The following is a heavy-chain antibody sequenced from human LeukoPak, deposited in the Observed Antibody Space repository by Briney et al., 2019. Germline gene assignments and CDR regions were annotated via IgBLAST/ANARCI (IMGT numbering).Heavy chain of an antibody. Sequence: ASVKVSCKASGYTFTSYYMHWVRQAPGQGLEWMGIINPSGGSTSYAQKFQGRVTMTRDPSTSTVYMELSSLRSEETVVYYCARDAGGVVVAAGGNFDYWGQGTLVTVSS. CDR3: ARDAGGVVVAAGGNFDY. CDR1: GYTFTSYY. V-gene: IGHV1-46*01. CDR2: INPSGGST. D-gene: IGHD2-15*01. J-gene: IGHJ4*02.